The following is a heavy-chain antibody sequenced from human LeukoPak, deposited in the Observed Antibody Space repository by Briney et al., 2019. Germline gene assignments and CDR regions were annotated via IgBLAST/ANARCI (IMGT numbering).Heavy chain of an antibody. CDR2: ISGSGGNT. CDR1: GFTFSSYA. V-gene: IGHV3-23*01. CDR3: AKVPSVWRGGRYYFDY. Sequence: PGGSLRLSCAASGFTFSSYAMSWLRQAPGKGLEWVSTISGSGGNTYYADSVKGRFTISRDNSKDTLYLQMNSLRAEDTAAYYCAKVPSVWRGGRYYFDYWGQGTLVTVSS. J-gene: IGHJ4*02. D-gene: IGHD2-21*01.